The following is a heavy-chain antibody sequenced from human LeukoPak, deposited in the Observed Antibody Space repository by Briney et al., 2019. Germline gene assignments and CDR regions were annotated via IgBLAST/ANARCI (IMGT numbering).Heavy chain of an antibody. J-gene: IGHJ6*03. V-gene: IGHV4-39*07. CDR1: GGSINSSPYY. CDR2: LSYSGKT. Sequence: SETLSLTCIISGGSINSSPYYWGWIRQPPGEGLEWIGTLSYSGKTYYNPSLKTRVTISIDTSKNQFSLKLTSATAADTAVYYCARDHSSASHTYYYYYMDVWGKGTTVTVSS. CDR3: ARDHSSASHTYYYYYMDV. D-gene: IGHD2-21*01.